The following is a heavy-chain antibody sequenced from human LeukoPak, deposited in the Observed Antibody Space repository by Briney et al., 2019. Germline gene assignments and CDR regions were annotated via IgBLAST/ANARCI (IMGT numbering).Heavy chain of an antibody. D-gene: IGHD4-17*01. Sequence: PSETLSPTCTVSGGYISSSFWTWIRQAPGKGLELIGFTYDGGRGNYKPSLRSRVDISLDTSSNRYSLRLTSVTAADTGVYYCARLWRPHDYDNWFDHWGQGILVTVSS. CDR3: ARLWRPHDYDNWFDH. J-gene: IGHJ5*02. CDR2: TYDGGRG. CDR1: GGYISSSF. V-gene: IGHV4-59*13.